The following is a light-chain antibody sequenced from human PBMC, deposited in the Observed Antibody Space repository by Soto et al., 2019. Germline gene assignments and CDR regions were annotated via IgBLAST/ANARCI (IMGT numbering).Light chain of an antibody. CDR1: QRVSSN. CDR3: QQRSNWPTT. V-gene: IGKV3-15*01. Sequence: EIVMTQSPATLSVSPGERATLSCRASQRVSSNLAWYQQKPGQAPRLLIYGASTRATGIPARFSGSGSGTDFTLTISSLEPEDFAVYYCQQRSNWPTTFGQGTRLEIK. J-gene: IGKJ5*01. CDR2: GAS.